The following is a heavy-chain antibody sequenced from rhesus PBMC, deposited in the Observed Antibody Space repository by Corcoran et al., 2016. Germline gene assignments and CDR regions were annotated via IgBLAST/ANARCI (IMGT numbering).Heavy chain of an antibody. CDR1: GCSIRSNW. V-gene: IGHV4-80*01. D-gene: IGHD4-29*01. CDR2: IDGNGGKT. CDR3: ARAPSGSPPL. J-gene: IGHJ4*01. Sequence: QVQLQETGPGLVQTSETLSLTCAVSGCSIRSNWWSWIRQPPEKGLEWIGDIDGNGGKTKDNPSMKSRVNMSRDASKNQFSRNLNCATAADTAVYYGARAPSGSPPLWGQGVLVTVSS.